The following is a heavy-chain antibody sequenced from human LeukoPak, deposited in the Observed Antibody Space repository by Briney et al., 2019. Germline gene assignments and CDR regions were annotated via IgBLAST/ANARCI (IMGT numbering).Heavy chain of an antibody. CDR3: AKTAHIVVVTALYYFDY. D-gene: IGHD2-21*02. J-gene: IGHJ4*02. CDR2: ISYDGSNK. Sequence: GRSLRLSCAASGFTFSSYAMSWVRQAPGKGLEWVAVISYDGSNKYYADSVKGRFTISRDNSKNTLYLQMNSLRAEDTAVYYCAKTAHIVVVTALYYFDYWGQGTLVTVSS. V-gene: IGHV3-30*18. CDR1: GFTFSSYA.